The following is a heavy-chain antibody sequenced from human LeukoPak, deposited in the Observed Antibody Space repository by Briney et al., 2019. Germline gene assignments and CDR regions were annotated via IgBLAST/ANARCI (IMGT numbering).Heavy chain of an antibody. J-gene: IGHJ4*02. V-gene: IGHV4-59*12. CDR3: ARGRDGPGSSFDY. D-gene: IGHD5-24*01. CDR1: GGSISSYY. CDR2: IYYSVST. Sequence: SETLSLTCTVSGGSISSYYWSWIRQPPGKGLEWIGHIYYSVSTKYNPSLKSRVTISVDTSKNQFSLKLSSVTAADTVVYYCARGRDGPGSSFDYWGQGTLVTVSS.